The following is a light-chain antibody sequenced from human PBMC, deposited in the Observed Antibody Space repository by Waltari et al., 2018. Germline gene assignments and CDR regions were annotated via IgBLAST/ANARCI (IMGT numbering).Light chain of an antibody. Sequence: EVVVTPSTDTLSLSPGETATLSCRASQNVYTNIGWYQQKPGQPPRLLIYRASSRDTGVPARFSGSGSGTEFTLTINSLQSEDFAIYYCQQYNNWRTTFGQGTRVEI. V-gene: IGKV3-15*01. CDR3: QQYNNWRTT. CDR2: RAS. CDR1: QNVYTN. J-gene: IGKJ1*01.